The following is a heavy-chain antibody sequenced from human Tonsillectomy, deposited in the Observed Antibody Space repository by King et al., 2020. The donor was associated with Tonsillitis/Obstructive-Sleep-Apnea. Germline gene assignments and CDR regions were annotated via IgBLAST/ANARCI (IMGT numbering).Heavy chain of an antibody. V-gene: IGHV3-53*01. J-gene: IGHJ4*02. CDR2: IYCGGST. D-gene: IGHD5-12*01. CDR3: ARDFGYVGDY. CDR1: GFTVSSNY. Sequence: QLVQSGGGLIQPGGSLRLSCAASGFTVSSNYMTWVRQAPGEGLEWVSVIYCGGSTDYADSGKGRFTISRDDSNNTLYLQMNSLRAEDTAVYYCARDFGYVGDYWGQGTLVTVSS.